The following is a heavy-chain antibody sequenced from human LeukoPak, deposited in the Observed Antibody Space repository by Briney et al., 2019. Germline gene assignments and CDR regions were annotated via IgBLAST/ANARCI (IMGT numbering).Heavy chain of an antibody. J-gene: IGHJ4*02. D-gene: IGHD3-22*01. CDR1: GGSISSSNW. V-gene: IGHV4-4*02. CDR3: ARRRGGGDSSGYYYDFFDY. Sequence: SGTLSLTCAVSGGSISSSNWWSWVRQPPGKGLEWIGEIYHSGSTNYNPSPRSRVTTSIDTSRNQFSLNLNSVTAADTAVYYCARRRGGGDSSGYYYDFFDYWGQGILVTVSS. CDR2: IYHSGST.